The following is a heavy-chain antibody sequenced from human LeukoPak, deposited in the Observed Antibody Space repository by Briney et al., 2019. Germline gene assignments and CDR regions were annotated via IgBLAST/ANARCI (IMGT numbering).Heavy chain of an antibody. J-gene: IGHJ4*02. D-gene: IGHD1-26*01. CDR2: ISSSGGST. Sequence: PGGSLRLSCAASGFTFSSYAMNWVRQAPGKGLEWVSAISSSGGSTYYADSVKGRFTISRDNAKTSLYLQMHSLRAEDTAVYYCARVGVGGAYLDYWGQGTLVTVSS. CDR1: GFTFSSYA. V-gene: IGHV3-23*01. CDR3: ARVGVGGAYLDY.